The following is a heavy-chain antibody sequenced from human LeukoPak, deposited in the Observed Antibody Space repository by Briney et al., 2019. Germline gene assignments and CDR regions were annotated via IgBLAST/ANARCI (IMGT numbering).Heavy chain of an antibody. J-gene: IGHJ4*02. Sequence: SETLSLTCTVSGGSISSSSYYWGWIRQPPGKGLEWIGSIYYSGSTYYNPSLKSRVTISVDTSKNQFSLKLSSVTAADTAVYYCARHVAGKDYWGQGTLVTVSS. CDR2: IYYSGST. CDR1: GGSISSSSYY. D-gene: IGHD1-14*01. V-gene: IGHV4-39*01. CDR3: ARHVAGKDY.